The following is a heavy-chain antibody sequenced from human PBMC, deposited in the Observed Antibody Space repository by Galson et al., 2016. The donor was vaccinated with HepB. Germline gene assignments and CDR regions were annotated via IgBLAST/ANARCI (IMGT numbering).Heavy chain of an antibody. D-gene: IGHD3-3*01. J-gene: IGHJ4*02. V-gene: IGHV3-7*01. CDR3: ARAPYKSRYLEWLLLPMDY. Sequence: SLRLSCAASGFTFAIHYMRWVRQTPGKGLELVAMIKPDGSEAFYLDSVGGRFTISKDNTKNSLYLQMNSLRAEDTAVYYCARAPYKSRYLEWLLLPMDYWGQGSLVTVSS. CDR1: GFTFAIHY. CDR2: IKPDGSEA.